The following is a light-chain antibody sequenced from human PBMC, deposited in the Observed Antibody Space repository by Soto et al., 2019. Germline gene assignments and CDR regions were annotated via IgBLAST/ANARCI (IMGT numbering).Light chain of an antibody. J-gene: IGLJ1*01. CDR1: SSDVGSYNL. Sequence: QSVLAQPASVSGSPGQSITISCTGTSSDVGSYNLVSWYQQHPGKAPKLMIYEVSKRPPGVSNRFSGSKSGNTASLTISGLQAEDEADYYCCSYAGSSTFVVFGTGTKVTVL. V-gene: IGLV2-23*02. CDR2: EVS. CDR3: CSYAGSSTFVV.